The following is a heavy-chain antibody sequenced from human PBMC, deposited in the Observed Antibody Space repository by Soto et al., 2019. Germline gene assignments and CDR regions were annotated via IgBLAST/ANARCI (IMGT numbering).Heavy chain of an antibody. J-gene: IGHJ6*02. CDR2: ISTYNGNT. CDR3: GRDLYQSVFYYGMDV. V-gene: IGHV1-18*01. CDR1: GYTFTSYG. D-gene: IGHD2-2*01. Sequence: QVQVIQSGAEVKKPGASVKVSCKASGYTFTSYGISWVRQAPGQGLEWMGWISTYNGNTNYAQKLQGRVTMTTDTSTSTAYMELRSLRSDDTAVYYCGRDLYQSVFYYGMDVWGQGTTVTVSS.